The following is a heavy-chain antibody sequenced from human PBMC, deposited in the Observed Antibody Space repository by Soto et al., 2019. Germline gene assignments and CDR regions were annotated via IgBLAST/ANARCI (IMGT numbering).Heavy chain of an antibody. J-gene: IGHJ6*02. D-gene: IGHD3-9*01. Sequence: GGSLRLSCAASGFTLSSYSMNWVRQAPGKGLEWVSSISSSSSYIYYADSVKGRFTISRDNAKNSLYLQMNSLRAEDTAVYYCARDKQHDDIFTGYSNGMDVWGQGTTVTVSS. CDR1: GFTLSSYS. V-gene: IGHV3-21*01. CDR2: ISSSSSYI. CDR3: ARDKQHDDIFTGYSNGMDV.